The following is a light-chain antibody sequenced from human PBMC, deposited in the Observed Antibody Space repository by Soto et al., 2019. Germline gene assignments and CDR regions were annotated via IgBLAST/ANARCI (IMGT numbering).Light chain of an antibody. Sequence: TQPATASGSAGQAVTIAGTGTSSDVGGYNYVSWYQQLQGKAPKLMIYEVSNPPSQVSNRFSGSKSGNTASLTISGLQAEDEADYYCSSYTSSSRAVFGTGTKVTVL. J-gene: IGLJ1*01. CDR1: SSDVGGYNY. CDR2: EVS. V-gene: IGLV2-14*01. CDR3: SSYTSSSRAV.